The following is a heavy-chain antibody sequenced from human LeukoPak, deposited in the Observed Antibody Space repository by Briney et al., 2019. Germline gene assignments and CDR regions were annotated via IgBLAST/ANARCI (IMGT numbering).Heavy chain of an antibody. CDR1: GFTFSNAW. D-gene: IGHD3-3*01. V-gene: IGHV3-15*01. CDR3: TTEPFRAFYDFWSGYPAPAY. CDR2: IKSKTDGGTT. J-gene: IGHJ4*02. Sequence: PGGSLRLSCAASGFTFSNAWMSWVRQAPGKGLEWVGRIKSKTDGGTTDYAAPVKGRFTISSDDSKNTLYLQMNSLKTEDTAVYYCTTEPFRAFYDFWSGYPAPAYWGQGTLVTVSS.